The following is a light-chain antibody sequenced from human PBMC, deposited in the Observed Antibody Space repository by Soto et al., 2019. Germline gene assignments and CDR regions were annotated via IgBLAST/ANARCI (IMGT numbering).Light chain of an antibody. J-gene: IGLJ1*01. CDR1: STDIGRYNY. CDR3: SSYTSSTTYV. CDR2: DVS. Sequence: QSVLTRPASGSGSPGQGLTISCNKNSTDIGRYNYVSWYQQHPGKAPKLMIYDVSNRPSGVSNRFSGSKSGNTASLTISGFQAEDEADYYCSSYTSSTTYVFVTGTKVTVL. V-gene: IGLV2-14*01.